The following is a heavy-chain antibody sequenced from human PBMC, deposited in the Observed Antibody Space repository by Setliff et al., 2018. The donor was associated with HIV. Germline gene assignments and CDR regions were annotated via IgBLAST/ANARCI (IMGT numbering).Heavy chain of an antibody. J-gene: IGHJ4*02. D-gene: IGHD6-19*01. V-gene: IGHV1-3*01. CDR2: INAGDDNT. Sequence: ASVQVSCQAFVFTYTTNAIHWVRQAPGQRLEWMGYINAGDDNTRYSEKFQGRVTITRDTSANTAYMELSSLRSEDTAVYYCARGSCSGCYLSDYWGLGTLVTVSS. CDR1: VFTYTTNA. CDR3: ARGSCSGCYLSDY.